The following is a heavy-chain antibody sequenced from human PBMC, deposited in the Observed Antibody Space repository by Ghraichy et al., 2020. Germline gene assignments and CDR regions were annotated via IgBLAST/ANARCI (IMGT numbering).Heavy chain of an antibody. CDR2: IRSKAYGGTT. CDR1: GFTFGDYA. CDR3: TYSRVEYYDFWSGYYTGGHWGYYYGMDV. Sequence: GGSLRLSCTASGFTFGDYAMSWVRQAPGKGLEWVGFIRSKAYGGTTEYAASVKGRFTISRDDSKSIAYLQMNSLKTEDTAVYYCTYSRVEYYDFWSGYYTGGHWGYYYGMDVWGQGTTVTVSS. J-gene: IGHJ6*02. D-gene: IGHD3-3*01. V-gene: IGHV3-49*04.